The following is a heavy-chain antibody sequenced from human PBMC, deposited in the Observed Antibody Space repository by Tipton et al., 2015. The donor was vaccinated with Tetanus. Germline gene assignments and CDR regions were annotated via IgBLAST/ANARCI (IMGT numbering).Heavy chain of an antibody. CDR1: GASISSYY. J-gene: IGHJ4*02. V-gene: IGHV4-4*07. D-gene: IGHD5-12*01. Sequence: LSCTVSGASISSYYWSWIRQPAGKGLEWIGRVYNSGSTDYNPSLESRATLSADTSKNQFSLRLIAATAADTAVYYCARRLIVAGAALYWGQGALVTVSS. CDR3: ARRLIVAGAALY. CDR2: VYNSGST.